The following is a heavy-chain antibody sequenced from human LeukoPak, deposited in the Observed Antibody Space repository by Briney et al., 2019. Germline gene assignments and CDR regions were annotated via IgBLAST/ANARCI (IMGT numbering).Heavy chain of an antibody. D-gene: IGHD1-1*01. CDR3: AKGNDIPGH. CDR1: GFTFSSYG. V-gene: IGHV3-30*18. J-gene: IGHJ4*02. Sequence: GGSLRLSCAASGFTFSSYGMHWVRQAPGKGLEWVAVISYDGSNKYYADSVKGRFTISRDNSKNTLYLQMNSLRAEDTAVYYCAKGNDIPGHWGQGTLVTVSS. CDR2: ISYDGSNK.